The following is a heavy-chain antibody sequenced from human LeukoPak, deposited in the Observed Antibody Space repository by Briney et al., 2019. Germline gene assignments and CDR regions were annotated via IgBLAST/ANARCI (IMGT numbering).Heavy chain of an antibody. V-gene: IGHV4-30-4*08. J-gene: IGHJ6*03. CDR2: IYYSGST. Sequence: SETLSLTCTVSGGSISSGDYYWSWIRQPPGKGLEWIGYIYYSGSTYYNPSLKSRVTISVDTSKNQFSLKLSSVTAADTAVYYCARWGYCSSTSCKRGYYYYYMDVWGKGTTVTVSS. D-gene: IGHD2-2*01. CDR3: ARWGYCSSTSCKRGYYYYYMDV. CDR1: GGSISSGDYY.